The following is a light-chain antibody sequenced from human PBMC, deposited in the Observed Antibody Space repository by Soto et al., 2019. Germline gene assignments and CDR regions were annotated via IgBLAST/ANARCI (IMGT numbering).Light chain of an antibody. CDR2: LNSDGSH. CDR3: QTWDTGIRVV. J-gene: IGLJ2*01. V-gene: IGLV4-69*01. Sequence: QAVVTQSPSASASLGASVKLTCTLNSGHSSYAIAWHQQQPEKGPRYLMKLNSDGSHSKGDGIPDRFSGYSSGAERYLTISSLQSEDEADYYCQTWDTGIRVVFGGGTKLTVL. CDR1: SGHSSYA.